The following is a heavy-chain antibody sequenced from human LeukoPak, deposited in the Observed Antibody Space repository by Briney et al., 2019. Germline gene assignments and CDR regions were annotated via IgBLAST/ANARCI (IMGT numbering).Heavy chain of an antibody. J-gene: IGHJ5*02. CDR2: IIPIFGTA. Sequence: SVKVSCKASGGTFSSHAISWVRQAPGQGLEWMGGIIPIFGTANYAQKFQGRVAITADESTSTAYMELSSLRSEDTAVYYCARDANRYSYGSWGQGTLVTVSS. CDR1: GGTFSSHA. V-gene: IGHV1-69*13. D-gene: IGHD5-18*01. CDR3: ARDANRYSYGS.